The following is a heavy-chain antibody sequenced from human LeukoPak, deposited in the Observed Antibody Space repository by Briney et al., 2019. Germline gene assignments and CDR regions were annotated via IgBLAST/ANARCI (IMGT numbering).Heavy chain of an antibody. CDR2: ITGSGSDT. Sequence: PGGSLRLSCEASGFTFSSYAVNWVRQVPGKGLEWVSSITGSGSDTYFVDSVKGRFTISRDNSKNTLYLQLNSLRAEDTAVYYCAKGTEGYCSGTICYPFDYWGRGTLVTISS. J-gene: IGHJ4*02. CDR3: AKGTEGYCSGTICYPFDY. CDR1: GFTFSSYA. V-gene: IGHV3-23*01. D-gene: IGHD2-15*01.